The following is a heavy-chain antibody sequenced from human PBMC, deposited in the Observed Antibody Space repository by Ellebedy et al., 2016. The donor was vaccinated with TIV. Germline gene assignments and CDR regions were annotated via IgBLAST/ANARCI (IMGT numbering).Heavy chain of an antibody. D-gene: IGHD4-17*01. J-gene: IGHJ4*02. CDR3: ARHQSGDYGMVYDY. Sequence: GESLKISCKGSGYSFTSYCIGCVRQMPGKGLEWMGIIYPGDSHTRYSPSFQGQFTISADKSIRTAYLQWSSLKASDTAMYYCARHQSGDYGMVYDYWGQGTLVTVSS. CDR1: GYSFTSYC. CDR2: IYPGDSHT. V-gene: IGHV5-51*01.